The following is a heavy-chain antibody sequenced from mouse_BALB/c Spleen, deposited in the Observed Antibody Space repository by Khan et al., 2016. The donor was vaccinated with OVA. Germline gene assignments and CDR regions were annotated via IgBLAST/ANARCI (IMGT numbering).Heavy chain of an antibody. CDR2: TNPTNGRT. V-gene: IGHV1S81*02. J-gene: IGHJ2*01. CDR3: ARIKKIVATYFDY. D-gene: IGHD1-1*01. CDR1: GYTFTSYW. Sequence: QVQLQQPGAELVKAGASVKMSCKASGYTFTSYWMHWVKQRLGQGLEWFAETNPTNGRTYYNEKFKSKATLTVEKSSSTAYMLLSGPTFDDSAVYYCARIKKIVATYFDYWGQGTTLTVSS.